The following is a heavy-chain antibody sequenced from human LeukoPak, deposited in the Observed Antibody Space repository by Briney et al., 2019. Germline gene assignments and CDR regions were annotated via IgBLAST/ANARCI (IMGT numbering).Heavy chain of an antibody. J-gene: IGHJ5*02. CDR3: ATDRASAGWWFDP. D-gene: IGHD6-19*01. CDR2: IRYDGSNK. CDR1: GFTFSSYG. V-gene: IGHV3-30*02. Sequence: GGSLRLSCAASGFTFSSYGMHWVRQAPGKGLEWVAFIRYDGSNKYYADSVKGRSTISRDNSKNTLYLQMNSLRAEDTAVYYCATDRASAGWWFDPWGQGTLVTVSS.